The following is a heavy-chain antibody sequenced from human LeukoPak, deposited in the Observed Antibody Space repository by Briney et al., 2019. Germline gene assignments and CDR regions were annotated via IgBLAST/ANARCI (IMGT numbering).Heavy chain of an antibody. CDR3: ASFTGAAALFDY. D-gene: IGHD6-13*01. J-gene: IGHJ4*02. CDR2: INHSGST. CDR1: GGSFSGYY. V-gene: IGHV4-34*01. Sequence: PSETLSLTCAVYGGSFSGYYWSWIRQPPGKGLEWIGEINHSGSTNYNPSLKSRVTISVDTSKNQFSLKLSSVTAADTAVYYCASFTGAAALFDYWGRGTLVTVSS.